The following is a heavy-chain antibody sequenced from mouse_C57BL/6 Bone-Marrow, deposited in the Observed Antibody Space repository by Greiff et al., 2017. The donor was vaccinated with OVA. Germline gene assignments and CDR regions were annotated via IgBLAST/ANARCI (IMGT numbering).Heavy chain of an antibody. Sequence: QVQLKESGAELVRPGASVKLSCKASGYTFTDYYINWVKQRPGQGLEWIARIYPGSGNTYYNEKFKGKATLTAEKSSSTAYMQLSSLTSEDSAVYFCASSWYQFAYWGQGTLVTVSA. D-gene: IGHD1-1*02. CDR3: ASSWYQFAY. CDR1: GYTFTDYY. V-gene: IGHV1-76*01. CDR2: IYPGSGNT. J-gene: IGHJ3*01.